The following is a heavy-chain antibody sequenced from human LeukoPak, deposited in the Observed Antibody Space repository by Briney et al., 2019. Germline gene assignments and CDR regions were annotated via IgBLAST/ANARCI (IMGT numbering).Heavy chain of an antibody. Sequence: PGRSLRLSCAASGFTFSSYAMHWVRQGPGKGLEWVAVISYDGSYKYYADSVKGRFTISRDNSRNTLDLQMNTRRGEDTAVYYCARVPSDYYGSGSYPIDYWGQGTLVTVSS. D-gene: IGHD3-10*01. CDR1: GFTFSSYA. V-gene: IGHV3-30*01. CDR3: ARVPSDYYGSGSYPIDY. CDR2: ISYDGSYK. J-gene: IGHJ4*02.